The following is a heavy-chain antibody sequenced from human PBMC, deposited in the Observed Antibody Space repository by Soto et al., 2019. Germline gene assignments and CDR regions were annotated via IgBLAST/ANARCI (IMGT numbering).Heavy chain of an antibody. D-gene: IGHD6-13*01. CDR1: GYTFTGYY. CDR2: INPNSGGT. J-gene: IGHJ6*02. Sequence: ASVKVSCKASGYTFTGYYMHWVRQAPGQGLEWMGWINPNSGGTNYAQKFQGWVTMTRDTSISTAYMELSRLRSDDTAVYYCAREMKGIAADGDYYYYGMDVWGQGTTVTVYS. CDR3: AREMKGIAADGDYYYYGMDV. V-gene: IGHV1-2*04.